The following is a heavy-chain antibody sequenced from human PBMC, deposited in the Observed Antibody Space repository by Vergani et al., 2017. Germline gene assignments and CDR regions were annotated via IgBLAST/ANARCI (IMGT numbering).Heavy chain of an antibody. CDR1: GFTVSSNY. CDR2: IYSGGST. J-gene: IGHJ4*02. V-gene: IGHV3-53*02. D-gene: IGHD5-18*01. Sequence: DVQLVETGGGLIQPGGSLRLSCAASGFTVSSNYMSWVRQAPGKGLEWVSVIYSGGSTYYADSVKGRFTISRDNSKNTLYLQMNSLRAEDTAVYYCARAQIQLWPFDYWGQGTLVTVSS. CDR3: ARAQIQLWPFDY.